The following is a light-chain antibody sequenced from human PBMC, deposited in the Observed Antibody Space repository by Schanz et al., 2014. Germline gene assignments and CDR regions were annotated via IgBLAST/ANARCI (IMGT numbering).Light chain of an antibody. CDR1: QSVSTY. J-gene: IGKJ1*01. CDR3: QQYHNWPWT. Sequence: EIVLTQSPATLSLSPGERATLSCRASQSVSTYLAWYQQKPGQAPRLLIYDASNRATGIPARFSGSGSGTEFALTISSLQSEDFAVYYCQQYHNWPWTFGQGTKVE. CDR2: DAS. V-gene: IGKV3-11*01.